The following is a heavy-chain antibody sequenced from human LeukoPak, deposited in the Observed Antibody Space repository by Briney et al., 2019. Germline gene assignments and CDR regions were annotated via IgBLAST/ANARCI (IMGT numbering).Heavy chain of an antibody. CDR3: ARNFDS. CDR2: ITSSSSTI. V-gene: IGHV3-48*01. D-gene: IGHD2/OR15-2a*01. CDR1: GFTFTSYT. Sequence: GGSLRLSCAASGFTFTSYTMNWVRQAPGKGLEWVSYITSSSSTIYYADSVKGRFTMSRDNAENSLYLQMNSLRAEDTAVYYCARNFDSWGQGTLVTVS. J-gene: IGHJ4*02.